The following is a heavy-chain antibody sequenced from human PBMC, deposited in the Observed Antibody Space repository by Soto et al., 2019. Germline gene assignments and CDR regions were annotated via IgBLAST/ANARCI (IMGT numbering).Heavy chain of an antibody. V-gene: IGHV3-66*01. CDR3: SRVVNYYNNGGPDGFDV. J-gene: IGHJ3*01. CDR1: GFSVSSNY. Sequence: GGSLRLSCAASGFSVSSNYMSWVRQPPGRAPEWVAIIYSDETIHYAASVKGRFTISRDNAKNTLSLQMHSLRAEDTAVYYCSRVVNYYNNGGPDGFDVWGQGTKGTVS. CDR2: IYSDETI. D-gene: IGHD3-10*01.